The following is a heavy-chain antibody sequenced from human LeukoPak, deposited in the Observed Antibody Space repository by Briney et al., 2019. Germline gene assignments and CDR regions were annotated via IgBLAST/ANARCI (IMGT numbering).Heavy chain of an antibody. CDR3: ARVGGYDFWSGSYYFDY. CDR1: GYIFTGYY. Sequence: GASVKVSCKASGYIFTGYYMHWVRQAPGQGLEWMGWINPNSGGTNYAQKFQGRVTMTRDTSISTAYMELSRLRSDDTAVYYCARVGGYDFWSGSYYFDYWGQGTLVTVSS. V-gene: IGHV1-2*02. CDR2: INPNSGGT. D-gene: IGHD3-3*01. J-gene: IGHJ4*02.